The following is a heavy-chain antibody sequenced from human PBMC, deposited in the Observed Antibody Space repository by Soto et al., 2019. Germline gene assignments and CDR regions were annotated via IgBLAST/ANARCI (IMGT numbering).Heavy chain of an antibody. V-gene: IGHV5-10-1*01. CDR1: GYSFAGYW. Sequence: ASVKVSCKGSGYSFAGYWIAWVRQKPGKGLEWMGRIDPSDSQTYYSPSFRGHVTISVTKSITTVFLQWSSLRASDTAMYYCARQIYDSDTGPNFQYYFDSWGQGTPVTVSS. CDR3: ARQIYDSDTGPNFQYYFDS. CDR2: IDPSDSQT. J-gene: IGHJ4*02. D-gene: IGHD3-22*01.